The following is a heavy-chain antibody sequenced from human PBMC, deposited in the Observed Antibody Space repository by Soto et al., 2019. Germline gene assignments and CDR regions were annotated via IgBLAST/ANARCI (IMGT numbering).Heavy chain of an antibody. V-gene: IGHV3-23*01. CDR2: SYSTGGT. CDR3: ARDREPDGIWTFDS. J-gene: IGHJ4*02. CDR1: GFTLAKYT. Sequence: LESGGDVVQPGGSLRLSCAASGFTLAKYTMGWVRQAPGKGLEWVAESYSTGGTEYADSVKGRFSISRDNSKNMLFLQMNCLRVEDTALYYCARDREPDGIWTFDSWGQGTLVTVSS. D-gene: IGHD3-9*01.